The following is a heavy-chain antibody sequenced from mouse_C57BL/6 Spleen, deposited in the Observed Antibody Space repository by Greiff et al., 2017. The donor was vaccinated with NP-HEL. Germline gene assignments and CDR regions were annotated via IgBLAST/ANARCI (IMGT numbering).Heavy chain of an antibody. CDR1: GYTFTSYW. CDR3: AREGDSSGYGGFAY. V-gene: IGHV1-55*01. D-gene: IGHD3-2*02. Sequence: QVQLKQPGAELVKPGASVKMSCKASGYTFTSYWITWVKQRPGQGLEWIGDIYPGSGSTNYNEKFKSKATLTVDTSSSTAYMQLSSLTSEDSAVYYCAREGDSSGYGGFAYWGQGTLVTVSA. CDR2: IYPGSGST. J-gene: IGHJ3*01.